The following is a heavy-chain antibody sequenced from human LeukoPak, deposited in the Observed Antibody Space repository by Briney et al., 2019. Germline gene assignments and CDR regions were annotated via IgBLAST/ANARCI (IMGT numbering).Heavy chain of an antibody. Sequence: SETLSLTCTVSGGSISSSSYYWSWIRQHPGKGLEWIGYIYYSGSTSYNPSLQSRVTISVDTSKKQFSLKLSSVGAADTAVYYCASTKGYCTGGSCYPGSWGQGTLVTVSS. CDR3: ASTKGYCTGGSCYPGS. CDR2: IYYSGST. V-gene: IGHV4-31*03. J-gene: IGHJ5*02. CDR1: GGSISSSSYY. D-gene: IGHD2-15*01.